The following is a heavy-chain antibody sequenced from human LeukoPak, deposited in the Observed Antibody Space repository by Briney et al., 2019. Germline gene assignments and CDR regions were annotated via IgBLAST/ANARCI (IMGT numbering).Heavy chain of an antibody. Sequence: GRPLRLSCAASGFTFSSYAMHWVRQAPGKGREWVAVISYDGSNKYYADSVKGRFTISRDNSKNTLYLQMNSLRAEDTAVYYCARDLHYYDSSGYYYGFDYWGQGTLVTVSS. CDR3: ARDLHYYDSSGYYYGFDY. CDR2: ISYDGSNK. J-gene: IGHJ4*02. CDR1: GFTFSSYA. D-gene: IGHD3-22*01. V-gene: IGHV3-30-3*01.